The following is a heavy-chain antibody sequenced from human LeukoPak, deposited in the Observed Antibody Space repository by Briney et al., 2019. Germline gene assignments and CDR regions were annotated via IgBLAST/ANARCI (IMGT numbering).Heavy chain of an antibody. Sequence: SVKVSSKASGGTFISYVISWVRQAPGQGLEWMGGIIPIFGKANYEQKFQGRVTITTDESTSTGYMALSSLRSEDTAVYYCAREKRVLEYSSSSGYFQHWGQGTLVTVSS. V-gene: IGHV1-69*05. CDR2: IIPIFGKA. CDR3: AREKRVLEYSSSSGYFQH. CDR1: GGTFISYV. D-gene: IGHD6-6*01. J-gene: IGHJ1*01.